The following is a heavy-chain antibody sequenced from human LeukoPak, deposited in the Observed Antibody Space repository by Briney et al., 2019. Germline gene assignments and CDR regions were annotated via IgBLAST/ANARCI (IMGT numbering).Heavy chain of an antibody. Sequence: PSETLSLTXAVYGGSFSGYYWSWIRQPPGKGLEWIGEINHSGSTNYNPSLKSRVTISVDTSKNQFSLKLSSVTAADTAVYYCARVLPYLYYFDYWGQGTLVTVSS. V-gene: IGHV4-34*01. D-gene: IGHD2-15*01. CDR1: GGSFSGYY. CDR3: ARVLPYLYYFDY. J-gene: IGHJ4*02. CDR2: INHSGST.